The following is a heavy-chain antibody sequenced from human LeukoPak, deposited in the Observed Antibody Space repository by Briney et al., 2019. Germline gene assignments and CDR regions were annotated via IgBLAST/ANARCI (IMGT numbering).Heavy chain of an antibody. J-gene: IGHJ4*02. CDR2: MNPDSGNT. D-gene: IGHD2-2*01. Sequence: GASVKVSCKASGYTFTSYDVNWVRQAAGQGLEWMGWMNPDSGNTGYAQKFQGRITMTRNTSITTAYMELSSLRSEDTAVYYCARSKLGSSTLPIDYWGQGTPVTVSP. CDR3: ARSKLGSSTLPIDY. V-gene: IGHV1-8*01. CDR1: GYTFTSYD.